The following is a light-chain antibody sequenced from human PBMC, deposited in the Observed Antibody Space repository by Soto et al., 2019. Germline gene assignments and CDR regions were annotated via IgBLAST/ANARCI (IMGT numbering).Light chain of an antibody. CDR3: LQDHNYPFT. Sequence: AIQRTQSPSLLSASVGYRAIITCRASQGIRNDLVWYQQKPGKAPNLLSYGASSSQSGVPSSFSGSGSGTDFTLTISSMQPEDFATYYCLQDHNYPFTFGQGTKVDIK. V-gene: IGKV1-6*01. CDR1: QGIRND. J-gene: IGKJ1*01. CDR2: GAS.